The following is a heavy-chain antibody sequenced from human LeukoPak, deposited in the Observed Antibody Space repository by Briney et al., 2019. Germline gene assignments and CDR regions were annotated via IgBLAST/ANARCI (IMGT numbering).Heavy chain of an antibody. J-gene: IGHJ3*02. CDR1: GFTFSNYA. D-gene: IGHD1-26*01. V-gene: IGHV3-30*04. Sequence: PGGSLRLSCAASGFTFSNYAMHWVRQAPGKGLERVAVISYHGSNKFYADSVKGRFTISRDNSKNTLYLQMSSLRAEDTAVYYCARQWAIGAFDIWGQGTMVTVSS. CDR2: ISYHGSNK. CDR3: ARQWAIGAFDI.